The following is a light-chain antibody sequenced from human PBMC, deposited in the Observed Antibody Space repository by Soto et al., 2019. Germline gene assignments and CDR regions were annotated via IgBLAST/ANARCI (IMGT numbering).Light chain of an antibody. J-gene: IGLJ1*01. Sequence: QSALTQPASVSGSPGQSITISCSGTSSDVGSYDHVAWYQQFPGKTPKLTIYEVSNRPSGVSSRFSGSKSGNTASLTISGLQAEDEADYYCIAHTGSSTSYVFGTGTKLTVL. CDR3: IAHTGSSTSYV. CDR1: SSDVGSYDH. V-gene: IGLV2-14*01. CDR2: EVS.